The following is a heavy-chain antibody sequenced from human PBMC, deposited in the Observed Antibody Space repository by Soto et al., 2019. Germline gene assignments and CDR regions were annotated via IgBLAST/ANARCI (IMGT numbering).Heavy chain of an antibody. Sequence: PSETLSLTCTVSGGSISGSSYYWGWIRQPPGKGLEWIGSIYYSGSTYYNPSLKSRVTISVDTSKNQFSLKLSSVTAADTAVYYCARQLSSIAARYFYYYYGMDVWGQGTTVTVSS. V-gene: IGHV4-39*01. CDR2: IYYSGST. D-gene: IGHD6-6*01. CDR1: GGSISGSSYY. CDR3: ARQLSSIAARYFYYYYGMDV. J-gene: IGHJ6*02.